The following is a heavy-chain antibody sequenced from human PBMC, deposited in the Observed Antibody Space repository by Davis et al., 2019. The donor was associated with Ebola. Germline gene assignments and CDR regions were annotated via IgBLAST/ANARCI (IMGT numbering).Heavy chain of an antibody. J-gene: IGHJ6*03. CDR1: GFTFSSYA. V-gene: IGHV3-23*01. Sequence: GESLKISCAASGFTFSSYAMSWVRQAPGKGLEWVSAISGSGGSTYYADSVKGRFTISRDNSKNTLYLQMNSLRAEDTAVYYCARDFDVVVPAAIYYYYYYMDVWGKGTTVTVSS. CDR3: ARDFDVVVPAAIYYYYYYMDV. CDR2: ISGSGGST. D-gene: IGHD2-2*01.